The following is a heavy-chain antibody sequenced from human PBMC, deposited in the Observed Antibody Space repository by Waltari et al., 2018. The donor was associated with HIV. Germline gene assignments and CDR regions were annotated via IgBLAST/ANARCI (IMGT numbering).Heavy chain of an antibody. V-gene: IGHV3-30-3*01. J-gene: IGHJ6*02. CDR3: ARDSAGMATTTWHTYYGMDV. CDR2: ISYDGSNK. CDR1: GFTFSSSA. Sequence: QVQLVESGGGVVQPGRSLRLSCAASGFTFSSSAMHWVRQAPGKGLAWVAVISYDGSNKYYADSVKGRFTISRDNSKNTLYLQMNSLRAEDTAVYYCARDSAGMATTTWHTYYGMDVWGQGTTVTVSS. D-gene: IGHD5-12*01.